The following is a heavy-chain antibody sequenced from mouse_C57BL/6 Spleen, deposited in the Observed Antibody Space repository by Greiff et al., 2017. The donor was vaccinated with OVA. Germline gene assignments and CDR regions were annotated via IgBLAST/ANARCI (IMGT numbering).Heavy chain of an antibody. CDR1: GFTFSDYG. J-gene: IGHJ4*01. CDR3: ARNYAMDY. V-gene: IGHV5-17*01. CDR2: ISSGSSTI. Sequence: VQLQQSGGGLVKPGGSLKLSCAASGFTFSDYGMHWVRQAPEKGLEWVAYISSGSSTIYYADTVKGRFTISRDNAKNTLFLQMTSLRAEDTAMYYCARNYAMDYWGQGTSVTVSS.